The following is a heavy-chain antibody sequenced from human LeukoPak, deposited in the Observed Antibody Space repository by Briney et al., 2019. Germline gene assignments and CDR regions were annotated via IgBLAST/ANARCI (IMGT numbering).Heavy chain of an antibody. Sequence: GGSLRLSCAASGFTFNSYAMSWVRQAPGKGLEWVSTISGSGGSTYYADSVKGRFTISRDNSKNTLYLQMNSLRAEDTAVYYCAKDVGYCSGGSCPGIDYWGQGTLVTVCS. CDR1: GFTFNSYA. V-gene: IGHV3-23*01. CDR3: AKDVGYCSGGSCPGIDY. CDR2: ISGSGGST. D-gene: IGHD2-15*01. J-gene: IGHJ4*02.